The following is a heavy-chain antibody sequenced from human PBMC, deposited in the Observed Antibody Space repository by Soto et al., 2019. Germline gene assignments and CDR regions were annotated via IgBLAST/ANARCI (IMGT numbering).Heavy chain of an antibody. Sequence: SETLSLTCAVSGGSISSYYWSWVRHRPGKGLEWIGYIYYSGSTNYNPSLKSRVTISVDTSKNQFSLKLTSVTAADTAAYDCSSWYYDIMTGHSPLNFDYWGPGTLVTVSS. D-gene: IGHD3-9*01. CDR1: GGSISSYY. CDR2: IYYSGST. J-gene: IGHJ4*02. V-gene: IGHV4-59*01. CDR3: SSWYYDIMTGHSPLNFDY.